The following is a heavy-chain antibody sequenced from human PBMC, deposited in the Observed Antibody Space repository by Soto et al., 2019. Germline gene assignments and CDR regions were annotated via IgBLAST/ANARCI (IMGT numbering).Heavy chain of an antibody. D-gene: IGHD3-3*01. CDR2: IYSGGST. CDR3: ARDVRTIFGVDNYYYYYGMDV. V-gene: IGHV3-66*01. J-gene: IGHJ6*02. CDR1: GFTVSSNY. Sequence: PGGSLRFSCAASGFTVSSNYMSWVRQAPGKGLEWVSVIYSGGSTYYADSVKGRFTISRDNSKNTLYLQMNSLRAEDTAVYYCARDVRTIFGVDNYYYYYGMDVWGQGTTVTVSS.